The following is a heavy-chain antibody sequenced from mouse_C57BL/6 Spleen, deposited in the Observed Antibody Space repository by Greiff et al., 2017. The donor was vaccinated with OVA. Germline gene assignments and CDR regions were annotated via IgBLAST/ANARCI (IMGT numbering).Heavy chain of an antibody. V-gene: IGHV5-6*01. J-gene: IGHJ3*01. CDR2: ISSGGSYT. D-gene: IGHD2-4*01. Sequence: EVKVVESGGDLVKPGGSLKLSCAASGFTFSSYGMSWVRQTPDKRLEWVATISSGGSYTYYPDSVKGRFTISRDNAKNTLYLQMSSLKSEDTAMYYCARQNWDYDGAYWGQGTLVTVSA. CDR1: GFTFSSYG. CDR3: ARQNWDYDGAY.